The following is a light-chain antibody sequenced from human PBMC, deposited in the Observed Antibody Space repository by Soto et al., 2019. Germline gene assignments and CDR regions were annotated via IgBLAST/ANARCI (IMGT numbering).Light chain of an antibody. CDR1: SSDVGSYNL. CDR3: CSYAGSSPLLV. Sequence: QSVLTQPASVSGSPGQSITISCTGTSSDVGSYNLVSWYQQHPGKAPKLMIYEVSKRPSGVSNRFSGSKSGNTASLIISGLQAEDEADYYCCSYAGSSPLLVFGGGTKLTVL. V-gene: IGLV2-23*02. CDR2: EVS. J-gene: IGLJ2*01.